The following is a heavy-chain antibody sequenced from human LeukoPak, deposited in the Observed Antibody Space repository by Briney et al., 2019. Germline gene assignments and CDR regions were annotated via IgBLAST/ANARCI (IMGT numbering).Heavy chain of an antibody. D-gene: IGHD5-18*01. CDR3: ARRATAMVTDAFDI. CDR2: ISSNGGST. CDR1: GFTFSSYA. Sequence: PGGSLRLSCAASGFTFSSYAMQWVRQAPGKGLEYVSAISSNGGSTYYANSVKGRFTISRDNSKNTLYLQMGSLRAEDMAVYYCARRATAMVTDAFDIWGQGTMVTVSS. V-gene: IGHV3-64*01. J-gene: IGHJ3*02.